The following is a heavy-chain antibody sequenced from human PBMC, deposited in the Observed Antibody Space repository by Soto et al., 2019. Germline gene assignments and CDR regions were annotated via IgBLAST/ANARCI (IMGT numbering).Heavy chain of an antibody. Sequence: QVQLVQSGAEVKKPGSSVKVSCKASGGTFSSYAISWVRQAPGQGLEWMGGIIPIFGTANYAQKFQGRVTITADKSTSTAYMELSSPRSEDTAVYYCARDRQTYYYDSSGRNWFDPWGQGTLVTVSS. CDR2: IIPIFGTA. J-gene: IGHJ5*02. CDR1: GGTFSSYA. V-gene: IGHV1-69*06. CDR3: ARDRQTYYYDSSGRNWFDP. D-gene: IGHD3-22*01.